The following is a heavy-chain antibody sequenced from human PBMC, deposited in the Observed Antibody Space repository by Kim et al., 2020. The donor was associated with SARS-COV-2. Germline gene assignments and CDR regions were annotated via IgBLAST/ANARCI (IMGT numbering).Heavy chain of an antibody. Sequence: GGSLRLSCAASGFTFSSYGMHWVRQAPGKGLEFVAVIWYDGSNKYYADSVKGRFTISRDNSKNTLYLQMNSLRAEDTAVYYCARDPPHSSSSGFDYCGQGTPFTASS. V-gene: IGHV3-33*08. CDR3: ARDPPHSSSSGFDY. J-gene: IGHJ4*02. D-gene: IGHD6-6*01. CDR2: IWYDGSNK. CDR1: GFTFSSYG.